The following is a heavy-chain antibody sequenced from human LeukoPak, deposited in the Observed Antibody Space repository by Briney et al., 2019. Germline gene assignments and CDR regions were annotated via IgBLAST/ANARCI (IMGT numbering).Heavy chain of an antibody. CDR2: IWSDASNR. D-gene: IGHD4-11*01. J-gene: IGHJ4*01. V-gene: IGHV3-33*01. CDR3: ARDAQRGFDYSNSLKY. CDR1: GFIFSHYG. Sequence: HPGGSLRLSCAASGFIFSHYGMHWVRQAPGKGLEWVAVIWSDASNRFYAGSVKGRFTISRDNSQNTLFLQMNSLRAEGTAMYYCARDAQRGFDYSNSLKYWGHGTLVTVSS.